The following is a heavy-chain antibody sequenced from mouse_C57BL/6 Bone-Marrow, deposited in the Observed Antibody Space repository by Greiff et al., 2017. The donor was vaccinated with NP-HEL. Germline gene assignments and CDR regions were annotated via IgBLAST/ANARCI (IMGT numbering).Heavy chain of an antibody. V-gene: IGHV1-81*01. CDR2: IYPRSGNT. CDR1: GYTFTSYG. CDR3: ARSNRNYWYFDV. J-gene: IGHJ1*03. Sequence: VMLVESGAELARPGASVKLSCKASGYTFTSYGISWVKQRTGQGLEWIGEIYPRSGNTYYNEKFKGKATLTADKSSSTAYMELRSLTSEDSAVYFCARSNRNYWYFDVWGTGTTVTVSS.